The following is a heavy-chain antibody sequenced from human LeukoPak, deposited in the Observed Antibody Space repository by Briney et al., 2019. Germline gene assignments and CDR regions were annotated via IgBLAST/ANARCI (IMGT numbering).Heavy chain of an antibody. CDR3: TTGEW. Sequence: GGSLRLSCTASGFTFGDYAMSWVRQAPGKGLEWVGFIRSKAYGGTTEYAASVKDRFTISRDDSKSIAYLQMNSLKIEDTAVYYCTTGEWWGQGTLVTVSS. D-gene: IGHD3-16*01. CDR1: GFTFGDYA. J-gene: IGHJ4*02. CDR2: IRSKAYGGTT. V-gene: IGHV3-49*04.